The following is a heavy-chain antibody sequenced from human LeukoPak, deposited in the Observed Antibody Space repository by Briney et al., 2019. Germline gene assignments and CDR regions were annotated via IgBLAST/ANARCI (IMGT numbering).Heavy chain of an antibody. CDR3: ARGRSRATVPGGY. Sequence: PSETLSLTCAVYGGSFSGYYWSWIRQPPGKGLEWIGEINHSGSTNYNPSLKSRVTISVDTSKNQFSLKLSSVTAADTAVYYCARGRSRATVPGGYWGQGTLVTVS. J-gene: IGHJ4*02. V-gene: IGHV4-34*01. D-gene: IGHD4-17*01. CDR2: INHSGST. CDR1: GGSFSGYY.